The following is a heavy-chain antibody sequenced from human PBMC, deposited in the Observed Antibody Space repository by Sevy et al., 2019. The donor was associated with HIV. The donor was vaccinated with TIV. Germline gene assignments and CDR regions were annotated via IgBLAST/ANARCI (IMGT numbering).Heavy chain of an antibody. CDR1: GGSISSYY. J-gene: IGHJ3*02. V-gene: IGHV4-59*01. CDR2: IYYSGST. Sequence: SETLYLTCTVSGGSISSYYWSWIRHPPGKGLEWIGYIYYSGSTNYNPSLKSRVTISVDTSKNQFSLKLSSVTAADTAVYYCARDAPGIVPYAFDIWGQGTMVTVSS. D-gene: IGHD2-2*01. CDR3: ARDAPGIVPYAFDI.